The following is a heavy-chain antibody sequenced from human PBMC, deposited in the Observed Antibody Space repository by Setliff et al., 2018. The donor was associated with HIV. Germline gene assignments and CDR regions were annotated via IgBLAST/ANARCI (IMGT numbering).Heavy chain of an antibody. Sequence: PGGSLRLSCAVSGFTFSNAWMSWVRQAPGKGLEWVGRIKSKSDGGTKDYAAPVKGRFTISRDDSKNTLYLQMNSLKTEDTAVYFCTTDVAEKIHYYSDSSGYFYIDYWGQGTLVTVSS. V-gene: IGHV3-15*01. J-gene: IGHJ4*02. CDR2: IKSKSDGGTK. CDR3: TTDVAEKIHYYSDSSGYFYIDY. D-gene: IGHD3-22*01. CDR1: GFTFSNAW.